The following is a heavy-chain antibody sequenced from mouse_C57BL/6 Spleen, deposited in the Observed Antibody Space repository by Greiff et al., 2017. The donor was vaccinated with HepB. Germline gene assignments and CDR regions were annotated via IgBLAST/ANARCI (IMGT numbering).Heavy chain of an antibody. CDR2: IRSKSNNYAT. CDR3: VRDGYSFGY. J-gene: IGHJ3*01. CDR1: GFSFNTYA. D-gene: IGHD2-3*01. Sequence: EVQLVESGGGLVQPKGSLKLSCAASGFSFNTYAMNWVRQAPGKGLEWVARIRSKSNNYATYYADSVKDRFTISRDDSESMLDLQMNNLNTEDTAMYYCVRDGYSFGYWGQGTLVTVSA. V-gene: IGHV10-1*01.